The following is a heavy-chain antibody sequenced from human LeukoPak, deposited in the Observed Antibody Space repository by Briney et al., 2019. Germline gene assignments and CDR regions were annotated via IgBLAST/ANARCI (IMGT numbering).Heavy chain of an antibody. CDR1: GFTFSSYA. J-gene: IGHJ4*02. CDR3: ARPGGY. D-gene: IGHD3-10*01. V-gene: IGHV3-30-3*01. Sequence: PGGSLRLSCAASGFTFSSYAMHWVRQAPGKGLEWVAVISYDGSNKYYADSVKGRFTISRDNAKNSLYLQMNSLRAEDTAVYYCARPGGYWGQGTLVTVSS. CDR2: ISYDGSNK.